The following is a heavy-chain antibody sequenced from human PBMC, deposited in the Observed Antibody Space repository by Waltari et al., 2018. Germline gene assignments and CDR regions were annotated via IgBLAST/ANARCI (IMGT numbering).Heavy chain of an antibody. V-gene: IGHV4-59*01. D-gene: IGHD1-26*01. Sequence: QVQLQESGPGLVKPSETLSLTCTVSGGSISSYYWSWIRQPPGTGLGWIGYIYYSGSTNYNPSLKSRVTISVDTSKNQFSLKLSSVTAADTAVYYCARSSGSYALGDFDYWGQGTLVTVSS. CDR2: IYYSGST. CDR1: GGSISSYY. CDR3: ARSSGSYALGDFDY. J-gene: IGHJ4*02.